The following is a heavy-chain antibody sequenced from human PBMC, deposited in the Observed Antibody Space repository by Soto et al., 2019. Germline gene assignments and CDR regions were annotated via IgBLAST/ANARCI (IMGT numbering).Heavy chain of an antibody. CDR2: ISGDGGST. Sequence: GGSLRLSCAASGFTFSSYAMTWVRQAPGRGLEWVSSISGDGGSTYSVDSVKGRFTISRDISKSSLYLQMNSLRAEDTAIYYCAKGHCSSTRCYSPFDCWGQGTLVTVSS. V-gene: IGHV3-23*01. CDR3: AKGHCSSTRCYSPFDC. CDR1: GFTFSSYA. J-gene: IGHJ4*02. D-gene: IGHD2-2*01.